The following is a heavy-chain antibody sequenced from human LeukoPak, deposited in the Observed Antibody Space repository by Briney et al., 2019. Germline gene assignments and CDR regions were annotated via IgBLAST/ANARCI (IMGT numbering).Heavy chain of an antibody. J-gene: IGHJ6*02. V-gene: IGHV1-69*13. CDR2: IIPIFGTA. CDR1: GGTFSSYA. CDR3: AREPRRGYSSSWSRTPYYYYGMDV. D-gene: IGHD6-13*01. Sequence: GASVKVSCKASGGTFSSYAISWVRQAPGQGLEWMGGIIPIFGTANYAQKFQGRVTITADESTSTAYMELSSLRSEDTAVYYCAREPRRGYSSSWSRTPYYYYGMDVWGQGTTVTVSS.